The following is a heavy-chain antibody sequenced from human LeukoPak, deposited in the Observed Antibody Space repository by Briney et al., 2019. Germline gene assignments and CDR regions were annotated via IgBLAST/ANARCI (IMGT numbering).Heavy chain of an antibody. CDR3: ARGPIAAAGDY. D-gene: IGHD6-13*01. CDR1: GYTFTSYG. Sequence: GASVKVSCTASGYTFTSYGISWVRQAPGQGLEWMGWINTYNGNPNYTQNLQGRVTMTTDKSTSTAYMELKSLTSDDTAVYYCARGPIAAAGDYWGRGTLVTVSS. V-gene: IGHV1-18*01. CDR2: INTYNGNP. J-gene: IGHJ4*02.